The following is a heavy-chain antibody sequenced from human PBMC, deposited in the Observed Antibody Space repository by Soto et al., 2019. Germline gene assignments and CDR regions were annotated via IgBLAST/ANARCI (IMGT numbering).Heavy chain of an antibody. V-gene: IGHV3-23*01. J-gene: IGHJ4*02. CDR1: GFTFSIYA. CDR2: ISGSGGTT. Sequence: GGSLRLSCPASGFTFSIYAMSLVLQAPWKGLEWVSGISGSGGTTYYAYSVKGRFTISRDSSKHTPYLQMNSLTAEDTAVYYCAKAKVYTWNPGSFDYWGQGNLV. CDR3: AKAKVYTWNPGSFDY. D-gene: IGHD1-20*01.